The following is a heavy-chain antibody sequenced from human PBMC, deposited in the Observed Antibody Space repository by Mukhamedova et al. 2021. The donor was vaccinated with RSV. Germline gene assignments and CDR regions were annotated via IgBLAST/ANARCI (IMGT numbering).Heavy chain of an antibody. CDR3: ATRPAGPISDWILCALDY. Sequence: GSSGINAESVKGRFTISRDDSESTVYLQMNSLRPEDTAVYFCATRPAGPISDWILCALDYWGQGAVVTVSS. D-gene: IGHD2-2*03. CDR2: GSSG. J-gene: IGHJ4*02. V-gene: IGHV3-30-3*01.